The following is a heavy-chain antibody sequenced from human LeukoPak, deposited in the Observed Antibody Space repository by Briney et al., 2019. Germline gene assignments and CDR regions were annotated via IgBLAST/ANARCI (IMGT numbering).Heavy chain of an antibody. D-gene: IGHD3-22*01. Sequence: ASVKVSCKASGGTFSSYAISWVRQAPGQGLEWMGGIIPIFGTANYAQKFQGRVTITADKSTSTAYMELSSLRSEDTAVYYCARVSYDSSGYYYGDFDYWGQGTLVTVSS. CDR2: IIPIFGTA. CDR3: ARVSYDSSGYYYGDFDY. J-gene: IGHJ4*02. V-gene: IGHV1-69*06. CDR1: GGTFSSYA.